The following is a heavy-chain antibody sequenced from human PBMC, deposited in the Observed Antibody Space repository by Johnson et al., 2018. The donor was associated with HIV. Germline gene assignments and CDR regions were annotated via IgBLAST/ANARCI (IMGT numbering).Heavy chain of an antibody. J-gene: IGHJ3*01. Sequence: VQLVESGGGVERPGGSLRLSCVASGFTFDEYDMNWVRQAPGKGLEWVSSITWNGGTTGSADSVKGRFTISRDNAKNSLYLQMDSLRDEDMAVYYCARDGESQQLPLGDAFDVWGQGTMVIVSS. CDR1: GFTFDEYD. D-gene: IGHD6-13*01. CDR2: ITWNGGTT. CDR3: ARDGESQQLPLGDAFDV. V-gene: IGHV3-20*04.